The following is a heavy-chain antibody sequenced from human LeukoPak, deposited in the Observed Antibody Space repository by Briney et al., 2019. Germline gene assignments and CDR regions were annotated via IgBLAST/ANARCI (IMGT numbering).Heavy chain of an antibody. CDR2: IYYGGST. D-gene: IGHD3-10*01. V-gene: IGHV4-61*01. CDR3: ARGFGDWGLSWFDP. J-gene: IGHJ5*02. CDR1: GGSVSSGSYY. Sequence: ETLSLTCTVSGGSVSSGSYYWSWIRQPPGKGLEWIGYIYYGGSTNYNPSLKSRVTISVDTSKNQFSLKLTSVTAADTAVYYCARGFGDWGLSWFDPWGQGTLVTVSS.